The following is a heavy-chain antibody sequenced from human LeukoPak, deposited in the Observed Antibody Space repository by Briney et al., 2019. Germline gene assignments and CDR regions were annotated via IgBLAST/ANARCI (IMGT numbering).Heavy chain of an antibody. Sequence: GGSLRLSCAASGFTFNSYEMNWVRQAPGKGLEWVSYISGSGAVIHYADSVKGRFTISRDNAKNSLYLQMNSLRVDDTAVYYCARVGSGDIYGYGDYWGQGTLVTVSS. V-gene: IGHV3-48*03. CDR1: GFTFNSYE. CDR2: ISGSGAVI. D-gene: IGHD5-18*01. J-gene: IGHJ4*02. CDR3: ARVGSGDIYGYGDY.